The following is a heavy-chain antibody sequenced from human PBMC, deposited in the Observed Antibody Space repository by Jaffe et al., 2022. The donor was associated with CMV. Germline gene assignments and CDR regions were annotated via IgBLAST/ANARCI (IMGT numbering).Heavy chain of an antibody. CDR1: GGSVSSGSYY. CDR3: ARDRYYDSSGYYDSTTT. CDR2: IYYSGST. D-gene: IGHD3-22*01. Sequence: QVQLQESGPGLVKPSETLSLTCTVSGGSVSSGSYYWSWIRQPPGKGLEWIGYIYYSGSTNYNPSLKSRVTISVDTSKNQFSLKLSSVTAADTAVYYCARDRYYDSSGYYDSTTTWGQGTLVTVSS. V-gene: IGHV4-61*01. J-gene: IGHJ4*02.